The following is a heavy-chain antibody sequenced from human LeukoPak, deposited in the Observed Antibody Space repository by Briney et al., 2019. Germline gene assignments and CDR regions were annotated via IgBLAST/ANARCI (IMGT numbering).Heavy chain of an antibody. CDR2: IYYRGTT. CDR3: ARDFSMGSYYYDSSGPPDAFDI. J-gene: IGHJ3*02. V-gene: IGHV4-59*12. D-gene: IGHD3-22*01. Sequence: SETLSLTCTVSGGSITRYYWSWIRQPPGKGLEWLGYIYYRGTTNYNPSLKSRVTMSVDTSKNQFSLKLSSVTAADTAVYYCARDFSMGSYYYDSSGPPDAFDIWGQGTMVTVSS. CDR1: GGSITRYY.